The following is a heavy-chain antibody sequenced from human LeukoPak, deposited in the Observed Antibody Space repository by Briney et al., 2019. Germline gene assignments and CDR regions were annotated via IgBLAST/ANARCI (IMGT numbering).Heavy chain of an antibody. J-gene: IGHJ4*02. CDR2: IYSGGST. D-gene: IGHD3-10*01. CDR3: AREGIWFGEHLIDY. V-gene: IGHV3-53*01. Sequence: GGSLRLSCAASGFTVSSNYMSWVRQAPGKGLEWVSAIYSGGSTYYADSVKGRFTISRDNSKNTLYLQMNSLRAEDTAVYYCAREGIWFGEHLIDYWGQGTLVTVSS. CDR1: GFTVSSNY.